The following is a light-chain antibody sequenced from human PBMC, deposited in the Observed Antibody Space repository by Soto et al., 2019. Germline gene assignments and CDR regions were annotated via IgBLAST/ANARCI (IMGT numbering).Light chain of an antibody. CDR2: GAS. CDR3: QRYDDWPWT. V-gene: IGKV3-15*01. J-gene: IGKJ1*01. Sequence: EIVMTQSPATLSVSAGERATLSCRASQSVSSNLAWYQQKPGQAPRLLIYGASTRATGIPARFSGSGSGTDFTLTISSLQSEDFAVYYCQRYDDWPWTFGQGTKVEIK. CDR1: QSVSSN.